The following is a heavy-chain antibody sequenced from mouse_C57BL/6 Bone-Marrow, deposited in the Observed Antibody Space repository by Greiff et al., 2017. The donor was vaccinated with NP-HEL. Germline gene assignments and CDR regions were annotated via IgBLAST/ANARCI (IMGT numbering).Heavy chain of an antibody. Sequence: VQRVESGAELMKPGASVKLSCKATGYTFTGYWIEWVKQRPGHGLEWIGEILPGSGSTNYNEKCKGKATFTADTSSNTAYMQLSSLITEDSAIYYCARDDYYAMDYWGQGTSVTVSS. CDR3: ARDDYYAMDY. CDR2: ILPGSGST. CDR1: GYTFTGYW. V-gene: IGHV1-9*01. J-gene: IGHJ4*01.